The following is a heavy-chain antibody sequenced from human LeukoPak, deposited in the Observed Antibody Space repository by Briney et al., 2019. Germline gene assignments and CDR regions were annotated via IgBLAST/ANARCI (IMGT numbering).Heavy chain of an antibody. CDR1: GFTFSNYA. V-gene: IGHV3-23*01. D-gene: IGHD3-22*01. Sequence: GGSLRLSCAASGFTFSNYAMSWVRQAPGKGLEWVSAISDSGGSSYYADSVKGRFTISRDSSKNTLYLQMNSLRAEDTAVYYCAKDGNYYASSGYFSLDYWGQGTLVTVSS. CDR2: ISDSGGSS. CDR3: AKDGNYYASSGYFSLDY. J-gene: IGHJ4*02.